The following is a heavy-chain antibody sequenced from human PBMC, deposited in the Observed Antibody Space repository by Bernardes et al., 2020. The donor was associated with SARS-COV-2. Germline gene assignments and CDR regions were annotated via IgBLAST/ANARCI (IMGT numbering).Heavy chain of an antibody. CDR2: INAGNGNT. V-gene: IGHV1-3*01. CDR1: GYTFTSYA. J-gene: IGHJ3*02. D-gene: IGHD3-3*01. Sequence: ASVKVSCKASGYTFTSYAMHWVRQAPGQRLEWMGWINAGNGNTKYSQKFQGRVTITRDTSASTAYMELSSLRSEDTAVYYCARDRGEFLEWPGAFDIWGQGTMVTVSS. CDR3: ARDRGEFLEWPGAFDI.